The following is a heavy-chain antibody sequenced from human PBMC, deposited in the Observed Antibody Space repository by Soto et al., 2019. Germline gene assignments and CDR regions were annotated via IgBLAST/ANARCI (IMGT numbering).Heavy chain of an antibody. J-gene: IGHJ5*02. CDR3: ARVVPGAEAWFGP. Sequence: QVQLVQSGGEVKRPGASVKVSCKTSGYTFSNYGITWVRQAPGQPLEWLGCLSLYSDGTNYAQKFQGRVSMTTDTSTTTAYMELRSLRSDDPAVYYWARVVPGAEAWFGPWGQGTLVTAS. V-gene: IGHV1-18*01. CDR1: GYTFSNYG. D-gene: IGHD2-2*01. CDR2: LSLYSDGT.